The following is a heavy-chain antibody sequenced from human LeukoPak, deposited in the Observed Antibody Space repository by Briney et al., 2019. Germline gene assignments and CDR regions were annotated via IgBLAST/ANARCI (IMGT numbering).Heavy chain of an antibody. Sequence: PGGSLRLSCAASGFTFSSYWMRWVRQAPGKGLVWVSRINSDGSSTSYADSVKGRFTISRDNAKNTLYLQMNSLRAEDTAVYYCARERVVVTAIEDCYYGMDVWGQGTTVTVSS. CDR1: GFTFSSYW. D-gene: IGHD2-21*02. CDR3: ARERVVVTAIEDCYYGMDV. V-gene: IGHV3-74*01. CDR2: INSDGSST. J-gene: IGHJ6*02.